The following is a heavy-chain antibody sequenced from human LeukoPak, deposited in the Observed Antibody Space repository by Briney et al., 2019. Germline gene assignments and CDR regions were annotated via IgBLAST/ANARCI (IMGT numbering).Heavy chain of an antibody. CDR3: ARVRITIFGVVPSRGYAFDI. D-gene: IGHD3-3*01. CDR2: INHSGST. Sequence: PSETLSLTCAVYGGSLTVYFWNWIRQPPGKGLEWIGEINHSGSTNYNPSLKSRVTISVDTSKNQFSLKLSSVTAADTAVYYCARVRITIFGVVPSRGYAFDIWGQGTMVTVSS. CDR1: GGSLTVYF. V-gene: IGHV4-34*01. J-gene: IGHJ3*02.